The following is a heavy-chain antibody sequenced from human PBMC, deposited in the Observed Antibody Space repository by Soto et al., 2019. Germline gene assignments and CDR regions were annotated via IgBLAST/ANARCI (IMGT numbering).Heavy chain of an antibody. J-gene: IGHJ6*02. V-gene: IGHV1-69*01. CDR3: ARGYDFWSGYPLAGTLGPGGGMDV. CDR1: GGTFISYA. CDR2: IIPIFGTA. Sequence: SVKVYCKASGGTFISYAIIWVRQAPGQGLEWMGGIIPIFGTANYAQKFQGRVTITADESTSTAYMELSSLRSEDTAVYYCARGYDFWSGYPLAGTLGPGGGMDVWGQGTTVTVSS. D-gene: IGHD3-3*01.